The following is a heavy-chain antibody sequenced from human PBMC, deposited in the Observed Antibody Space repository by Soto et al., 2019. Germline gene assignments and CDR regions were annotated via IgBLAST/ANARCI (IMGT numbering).Heavy chain of an antibody. CDR2: FDPEDGET. Sequence: ASVKVSCKVSGYTLTVLSMHWVRQAPGKGLEWMGGFDPEDGETIYAQKFQGRVTMTEDTSTDTAYMELSSLRSEDTAVYYCATESSYSEPLVYWGQGTLVTVSS. V-gene: IGHV1-24*01. CDR3: ATESSYSEPLVY. J-gene: IGHJ4*02. D-gene: IGHD4-4*01. CDR1: GYTLTVLS.